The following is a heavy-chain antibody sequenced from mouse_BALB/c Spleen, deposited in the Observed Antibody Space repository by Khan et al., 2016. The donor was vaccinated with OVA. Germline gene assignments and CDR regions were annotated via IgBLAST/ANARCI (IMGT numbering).Heavy chain of an antibody. CDR3: ARGYAMDY. J-gene: IGHJ4*01. Sequence: EVMLVESGGGLVQPGGSLKLSCAASGFTFSRYGMSWVRQTPDKRLELVAIINSNGGSTYYPDSVKGRFTISRDNAKNTLYLQMSSLKSEDTAMYYCARGYAMDYWGQGTSVTVSS. CDR1: GFTFSRYG. V-gene: IGHV5-6-3*01. CDR2: INSNGGST.